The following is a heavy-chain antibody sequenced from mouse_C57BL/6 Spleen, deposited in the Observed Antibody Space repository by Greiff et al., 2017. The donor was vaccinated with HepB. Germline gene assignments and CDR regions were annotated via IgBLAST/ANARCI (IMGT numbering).Heavy chain of an antibody. CDR1: GYTFTSYW. J-gene: IGHJ3*01. V-gene: IGHV1-74*01. CDR3: ATSLYDGYPAWFAY. D-gene: IGHD2-3*01. Sequence: QVQLQQPGAELVKPGASVKVSCKASGYTFTSYWMHWVKQRPGQGLEWIGRIHPSDSDTNYNQKFKGKATLTVDKSSSTAYMQLSSLTSEDSAVYYCATSLYDGYPAWFAYWGQGTLVTVSA. CDR2: IHPSDSDT.